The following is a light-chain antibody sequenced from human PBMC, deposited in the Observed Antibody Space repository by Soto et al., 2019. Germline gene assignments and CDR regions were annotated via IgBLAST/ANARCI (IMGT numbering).Light chain of an antibody. J-gene: IGKJ4*01. Sequence: EIVLTQSPATLSLSPGERATLSCRASQSVTWYLAWYQQKPGQAPRRLNYDATNRATGIPARFSGSGSGTDFTLTISSLEPEDFAVYYCQQRTNWLTFGGGTRVEI. CDR1: QSVTWY. CDR3: QQRTNWLT. CDR2: DAT. V-gene: IGKV3-11*01.